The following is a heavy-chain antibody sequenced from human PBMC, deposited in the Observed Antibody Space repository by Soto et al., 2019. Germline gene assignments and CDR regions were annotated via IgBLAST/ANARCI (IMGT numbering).Heavy chain of an antibody. V-gene: IGHV3-30-3*01. CDR1: GFTFSSYA. Sequence: QVQLVESGGGVVQPGRSLRLSCAASGFTFSSYAMHWVRQAPGKGLEWVAVISYDGSNKYYADSVKGRFTISRDNSKNTLYLKMNSLIAEDTAVYYCARDLDRLQSDPFDYWGQGTLVTVSS. CDR3: ARDLDRLQSDPFDY. CDR2: ISYDGSNK. D-gene: IGHD3-22*01. J-gene: IGHJ4*02.